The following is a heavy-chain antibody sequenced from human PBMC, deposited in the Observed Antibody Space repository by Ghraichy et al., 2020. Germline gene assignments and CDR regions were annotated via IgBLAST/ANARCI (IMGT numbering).Heavy chain of an antibody. Sequence: GGSLRLSCAASGFTVSSNYMSWVRQAPGKGLEWVSVIYSGGSTYYADSVKGRFTISRDNSKNTLYLQMNSLRAEDTAVYYCARAAMPVIGMDVWGQGTTVTVSS. D-gene: IGHD2-2*01. J-gene: IGHJ6*02. V-gene: IGHV3-53*01. CDR3: ARAAMPVIGMDV. CDR2: IYSGGST. CDR1: GFTVSSNY.